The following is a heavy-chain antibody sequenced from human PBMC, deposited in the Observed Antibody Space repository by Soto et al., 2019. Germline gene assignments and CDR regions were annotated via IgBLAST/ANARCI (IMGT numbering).Heavy chain of an antibody. CDR2: IYYSGST. J-gene: IGHJ3*02. CDR3: ARGSGFYGGNSDAFDI. CDR1: GGSISSYY. V-gene: IGHV4-59*01. Sequence: SETLSLTCTVSGGSISSYYWSWILQPPWKGLEWIGYIYYSGSTNYNPSLKSRVTISVDTSKNQFSLKLSSVTAADTAVYYCARGSGFYGGNSDAFDIWGQGTMVTVSS. D-gene: IGHD4-17*01.